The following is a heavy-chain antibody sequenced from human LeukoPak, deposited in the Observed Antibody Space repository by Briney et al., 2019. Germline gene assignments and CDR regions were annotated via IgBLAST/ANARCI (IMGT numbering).Heavy chain of an antibody. Sequence: SETLSLTCSVSGGSVNRYYWSWIRQPPGKGLEWIGFIYYSGATNYSPSLESRVTISIDTSRNQFSLRLTSVTAADTAVYFCARSTNYHYFYLDVWGRGTTVTVS. CDR3: ARSTNYHYFYLDV. CDR2: IYYSGAT. V-gene: IGHV4-59*02. J-gene: IGHJ6*03. CDR1: GGSVNRYY.